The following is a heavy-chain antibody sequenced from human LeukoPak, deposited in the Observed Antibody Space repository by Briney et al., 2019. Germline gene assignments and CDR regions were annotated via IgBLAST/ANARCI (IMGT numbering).Heavy chain of an antibody. Sequence: SGGSLRLSCAASGFTFSSYAMSWVRQAPGKGLEWVSAISGSGGSTYYADSVKGRFTISRDNSKDTLYLQMNSLRAEDTAVYYCANLPIPNGRDAFDIWGQGTMVTVSS. J-gene: IGHJ3*02. CDR3: ANLPIPNGRDAFDI. CDR2: ISGSGGST. D-gene: IGHD2-8*01. V-gene: IGHV3-23*01. CDR1: GFTFSSYA.